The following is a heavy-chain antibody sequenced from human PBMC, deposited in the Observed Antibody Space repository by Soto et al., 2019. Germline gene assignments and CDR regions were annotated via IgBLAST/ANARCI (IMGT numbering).Heavy chain of an antibody. Sequence: GASVTGSFTASGYTISSYGMSWVRQAPGQGLEWMGWISAYNGNTNYAQKLQGRVTMTTDTSTSTAYMELRSLRSDDTAVYYCARVDSSSWDNWFDPWGQGTLVTVSS. V-gene: IGHV1-18*01. J-gene: IGHJ5*02. CDR1: GYTISSYG. D-gene: IGHD6-13*01. CDR2: ISAYNGNT. CDR3: ARVDSSSWDNWFDP.